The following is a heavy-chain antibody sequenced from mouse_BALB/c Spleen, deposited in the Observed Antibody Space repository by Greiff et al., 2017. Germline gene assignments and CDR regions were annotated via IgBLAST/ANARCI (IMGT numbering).Heavy chain of an antibody. J-gene: IGHJ4*01. D-gene: IGHD2-1*01. CDR1: GFSLTSYG. V-gene: IGHV2-2*02. Sequence: QVQLQQSGPGLVQPSQSLSITCTVSGFSLTSYGVHWVRQSPGKGLEWLGVIWSGGSTDYNAAFISRLSISKDNSKSQVFFKMNSLQANDTAIYHCARSYGKLYAMDYWGQGTSVTVSS. CDR2: IWSGGST. CDR3: ARSYGKLYAMDY.